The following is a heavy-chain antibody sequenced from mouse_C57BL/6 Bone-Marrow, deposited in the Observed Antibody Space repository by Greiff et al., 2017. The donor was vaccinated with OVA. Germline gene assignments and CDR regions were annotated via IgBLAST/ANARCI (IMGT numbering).Heavy chain of an antibody. V-gene: IGHV1-76*01. D-gene: IGHD1-1*01. CDR1: GYTFTDYY. CDR3: ARLGYYGSSFAY. J-gene: IGHJ3*01. CDR2: IYPGSGNT. Sequence: VQLQQSGAELVRPGASVKLSCKASGYTFTDYYINWVKQRPGQGLEWIARIYPGSGNTYYNEKFKGKATLTAEKSSSTAYMQLSSLTSEDSAVYFCARLGYYGSSFAYWGQGTLVTVSA.